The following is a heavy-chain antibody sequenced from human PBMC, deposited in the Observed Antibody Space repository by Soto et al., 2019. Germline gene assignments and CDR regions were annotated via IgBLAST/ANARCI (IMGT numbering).Heavy chain of an antibody. CDR2: VFHTGTT. CDR3: ARSAGWYAVHS. J-gene: IGHJ4*02. D-gene: IGHD6-19*01. CDR1: GDSVSSPYY. V-gene: IGHV4-4*02. Sequence: QVQLQESGPGLVKPSGTLSLTCAVSGDSVSSPYYWCWVRQPPGQGLEGIGEVFHTGTTSYIPSLRSRGTISMDTPINPFSLDLSSVTAADTAVYYCARSAGWYAVHSWGPGTLVIVSS.